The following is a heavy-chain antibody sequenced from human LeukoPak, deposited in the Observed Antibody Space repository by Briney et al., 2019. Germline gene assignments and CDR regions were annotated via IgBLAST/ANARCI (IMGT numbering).Heavy chain of an antibody. Sequence: GGSLRLSCAASGFTFSSYAMHWVRQAPGKGLEWVAVISYDGSNKYYADSVKGRFTISRDNSKNTLYLQMNSLRAEDTAVYYCAKDSYVWFGELLINVDYWGRGTLVTVSS. CDR3: AKDSYVWFGELLINVDY. V-gene: IGHV3-30*04. D-gene: IGHD3-10*01. CDR2: ISYDGSNK. J-gene: IGHJ4*02. CDR1: GFTFSSYA.